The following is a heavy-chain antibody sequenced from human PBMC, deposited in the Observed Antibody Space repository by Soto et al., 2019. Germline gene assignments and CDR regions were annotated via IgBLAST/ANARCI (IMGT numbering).Heavy chain of an antibody. V-gene: IGHV3-33*01. CDR2: IWYDGSNK. D-gene: IGHD5-12*01. CDR1: GFTFSSYG. CDR3: AGESGSNTFDY. Sequence: LRLSCAASGFTFSSYGMHWVRQAPGKGLEWVAVIWYDGSNKYYADSVKGRFTISRDNSKNTLYLQMNSLRAEDTAVYYCAGESGSNTFDYWGQGTLVTVSS. J-gene: IGHJ4*02.